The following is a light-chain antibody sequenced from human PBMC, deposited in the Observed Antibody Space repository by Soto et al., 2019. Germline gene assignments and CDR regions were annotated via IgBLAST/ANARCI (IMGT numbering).Light chain of an antibody. CDR2: GAS. J-gene: IGKJ1*01. Sequence: EIVMTQSPATLSVSPGERATLSCRASQSVSSNLAWYQQQPGQAPRLLIYGASTRATGFPARFSGSGSGTEFTLTISSLQSEDFAVYYCQQYGSSGTFGQGTKVDIK. CDR1: QSVSSN. V-gene: IGKV3-15*01. CDR3: QQYGSSGT.